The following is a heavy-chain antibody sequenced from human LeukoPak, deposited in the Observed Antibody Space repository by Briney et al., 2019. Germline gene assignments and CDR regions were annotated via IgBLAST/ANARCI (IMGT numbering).Heavy chain of an antibody. CDR2: IYYSGST. J-gene: IGHJ4*02. CDR1: GGSISSSSYY. Sequence: SETLSLTCTVSGGSISSSSYYWGWIRQPPGKGLEWIGSIYYSGSTYYNPSLKSRVTISVDTSKNQFSLKLSSVTAADAAVYYCAREPRYYYDSSGPFDYWGQGTLVTVSS. V-gene: IGHV4-39*07. CDR3: AREPRYYYDSSGPFDY. D-gene: IGHD3-22*01.